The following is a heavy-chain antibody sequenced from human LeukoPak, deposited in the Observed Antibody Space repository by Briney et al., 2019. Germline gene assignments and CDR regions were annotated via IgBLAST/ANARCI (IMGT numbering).Heavy chain of an antibody. CDR2: ISSSSSYI. Sequence: GGSLRLSCLTSGFTLSTNAMSWVRQAPGKGLEWVSSISSSSSYIYYADSVKGRFTISRDNAKNSLYLQMNSLRAEDTAVYYCARLQTTVTAANDYWGQGTLVTVSS. J-gene: IGHJ4*02. D-gene: IGHD4-17*01. V-gene: IGHV3-21*01. CDR3: ARLQTTVTAANDY. CDR1: GFTLSTNA.